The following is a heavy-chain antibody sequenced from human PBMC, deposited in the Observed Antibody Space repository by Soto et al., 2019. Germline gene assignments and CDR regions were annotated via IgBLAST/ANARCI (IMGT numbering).Heavy chain of an antibody. CDR2: IYYSGST. CDR3: ARVGGINWFDP. CDR1: GGSISSGGYY. Sequence: QVQLQESGPGLVKPSQTLSLTCTVSGGSISSGGYYWSWIRQHPGKGLEWIGYIYYSGSTYYNPSLKIRVTISVDASKNQCSLKLSSVTAADTAVYYCARVGGINWFDPWGQGTLVTVSS. V-gene: IGHV4-31*03. D-gene: IGHD3-16*01. J-gene: IGHJ5*02.